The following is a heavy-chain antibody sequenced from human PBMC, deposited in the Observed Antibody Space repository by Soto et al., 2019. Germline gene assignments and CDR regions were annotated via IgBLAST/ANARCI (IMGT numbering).Heavy chain of an antibody. D-gene: IGHD2-15*01. V-gene: IGHV1-46*02. CDR3: ARISCKGGSCYFDFDH. CDR2: INPSGEHT. J-gene: IGHJ4*02. CDR1: GYSFKDHY. Sequence: ASVKVSCKASGYSFKDHYMHWVRQAPGRGLEWVGIINPSGEHTNYAQQFRGRVAMTRDTSTSTAYMELRSLRSEDTAVYFCARISCKGGSCYFDFDHWGQGTLVTVSS.